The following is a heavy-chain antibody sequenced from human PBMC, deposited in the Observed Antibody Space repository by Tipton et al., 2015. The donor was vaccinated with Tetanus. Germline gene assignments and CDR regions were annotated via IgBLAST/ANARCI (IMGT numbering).Heavy chain of an antibody. CDR3: ARDQAGGARWWNYFDY. CDR2: SWYDGTDK. J-gene: IGHJ4*02. D-gene: IGHD1-26*01. V-gene: IGHV3-33*01. CDR1: GSIFSSYG. Sequence: SLRLSCAASGSIFSSYGIHWVRQAPGTGLEWVAVSWYDGTDKYYADSVKGRFTISRDNSKNTLYLQMNSLRAENRALYYCARDQAGGARWWNYFDYWGQGFLGTVSS.